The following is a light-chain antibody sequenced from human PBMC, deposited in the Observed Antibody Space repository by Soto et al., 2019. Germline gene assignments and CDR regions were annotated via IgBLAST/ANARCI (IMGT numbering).Light chain of an antibody. CDR1: QSVSSY. J-gene: IGKJ4*01. CDR3: QQRSRWHLT. Sequence: EIMLTHSPATLSLSPGERATLSCRASQSVSSYLAWYQQKPGQAPRLLIYDASNRATGIPARFSGSGSGTEGGGRISSLEPEDFAVDYCQQRSRWHLTGGGGTKVDIK. CDR2: DAS. V-gene: IGKV3-11*01.